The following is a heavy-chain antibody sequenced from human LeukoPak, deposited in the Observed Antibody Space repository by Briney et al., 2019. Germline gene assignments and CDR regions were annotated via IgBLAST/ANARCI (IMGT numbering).Heavy chain of an antibody. D-gene: IGHD2-8*01. CDR1: GYTFTSCY. J-gene: IGHJ4*02. CDR3: ARYVMGLDF. V-gene: IGHV1-2*02. CDR2: INPNSGGT. Sequence: ASVTVSCKTSGYTFTSCYMHWVRQAPGQGLEWMGWINPNSGGTNYAQKFQGRVTMTRDTSISTAYMELSRLRSDDTAVYYCARYVMGLDFWGQGTLVTVSS.